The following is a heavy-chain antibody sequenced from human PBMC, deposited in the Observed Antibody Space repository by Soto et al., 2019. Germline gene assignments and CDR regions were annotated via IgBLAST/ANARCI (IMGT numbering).Heavy chain of an antibody. J-gene: IGHJ5*02. CDR3: ARDSSGYYWFDP. V-gene: IGHV4-38-2*02. CDR1: GFSISSGYF. CDR2: IYHSGTT. D-gene: IGHD3-22*01. Sequence: TLSLTCAVSGFSISSGYFWGLIRQPPGKGPEWLGSIYHSGTTYYNPSVKGRVTISVDTSKNQFSQKMSSVTAADTAVYYCARDSSGYYWFDPWGQGTLVTVSS.